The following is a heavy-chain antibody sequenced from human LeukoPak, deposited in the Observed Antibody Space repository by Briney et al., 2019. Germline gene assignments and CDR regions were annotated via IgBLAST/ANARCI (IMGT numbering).Heavy chain of an antibody. CDR2: IYNGGST. CDR3: ARHGYSSGWELYYYYYGMDV. CDR1: GGSISSYY. Sequence: SGTLCLTCTASGGSISSYYWSWIRQPPGKGLEWIGDIYNGGSTNYNHSVKSRVTISVDTSKNQFSLKLNTVTAADTAVYYCARHGYSSGWELYYYYYGMDVWGQGTTVTVSS. J-gene: IGHJ6*02. V-gene: IGHV4-59*01. D-gene: IGHD6-19*01.